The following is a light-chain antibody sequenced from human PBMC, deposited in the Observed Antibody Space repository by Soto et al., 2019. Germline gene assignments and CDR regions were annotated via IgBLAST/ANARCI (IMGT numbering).Light chain of an antibody. V-gene: IGKV1-39*01. J-gene: IGKJ1*01. Sequence: DIQMTQSPSTLSASVGDRVTLTCRASQSIGTNLNWYQQRPGKAPKLLIYAVSSLQSGGSSRFSGSGSGTDFTLSINSLQREDFSTYFCQPTYRAPPLFGQGT. CDR3: QPTYRAPPL. CDR2: AVS. CDR1: QSIGTN.